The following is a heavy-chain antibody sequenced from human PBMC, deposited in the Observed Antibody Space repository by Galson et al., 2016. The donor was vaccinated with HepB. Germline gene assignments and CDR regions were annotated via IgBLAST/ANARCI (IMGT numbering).Heavy chain of an antibody. Sequence: SLRLSCAASGFTFSRYWMNWVRQAPGKGLEWLANINEDGREKQYLDSVKGRFTISRDNSKNSVYLRMNSLRAEDTAVYYCVRGTARPGLDYWGQGTLGTVSS. CDR3: VRGTARPGLDY. J-gene: IGHJ4*02. CDR2: INEDGREK. CDR1: GFTFSRYW. V-gene: IGHV3-7*01. D-gene: IGHD6-6*01.